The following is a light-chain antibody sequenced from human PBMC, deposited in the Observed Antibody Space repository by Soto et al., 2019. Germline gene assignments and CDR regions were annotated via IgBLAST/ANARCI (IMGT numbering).Light chain of an antibody. CDR1: QNIRSR. CDR3: QQYNSYTT. V-gene: IGKV1-5*03. CDR2: KAS. J-gene: IGKJ1*01. Sequence: DIQMTQSPSTLSASVGDRVTITCRASQNIRSRLAWFQQKPGKASKLLIYKASSLESGVPSRFSGSGSGTEFTLTISSLQPDDFATYYCQQYNSYTTFGQGTKVDI.